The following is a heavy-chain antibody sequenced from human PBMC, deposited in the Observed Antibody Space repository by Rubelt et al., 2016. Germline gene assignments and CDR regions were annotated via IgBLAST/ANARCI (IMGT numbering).Heavy chain of an antibody. CDR1: GGSISSGGYY. CDR2: IYYSGST. Sequence: QVQLQESGPGLVKPSQTLSLTCTVSGGSISSGGYYWSWIRQHPGKGLEWIGYIYYSGSTYYNPSLKSRVTISVDTSKNQFSLKRSSVTAADTAVYYCARTGDSRLPDNFDYWGQGTLVTVSS. D-gene: IGHD7-27*01. V-gene: IGHV4-31*03. CDR3: ARTGDSRLPDNFDY. J-gene: IGHJ4*02.